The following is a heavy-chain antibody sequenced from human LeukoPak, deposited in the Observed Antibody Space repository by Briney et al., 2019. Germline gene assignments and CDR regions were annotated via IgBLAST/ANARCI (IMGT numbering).Heavy chain of an antibody. Sequence: GESLKISCKGSGHSFTSYWIGWVRQMPGKGLEWMGIIYPGDSDTRYSPSFQGQVTISADKSISTAYLQWSSLKASDTAMYYCARRERYSSSWYGDWFDPWGQGTLVTVSS. CDR1: GHSFTSYW. CDR2: IYPGDSDT. V-gene: IGHV5-51*01. J-gene: IGHJ5*02. CDR3: ARRERYSSSWYGDWFDP. D-gene: IGHD6-13*01.